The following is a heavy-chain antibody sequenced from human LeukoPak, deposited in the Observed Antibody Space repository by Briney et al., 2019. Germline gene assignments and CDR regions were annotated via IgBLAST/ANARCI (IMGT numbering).Heavy chain of an antibody. CDR1: GYTFTSYY. D-gene: IGHD3-22*01. Sequence: GASVKVSCKASGYTFTSYYMHWVRQAPGQGLEWTGIINPSGGSTSYAQKLQGRVTMTRDTSTSTVYMELSSLRSEDTAVYYCARGLYYYDSSGYYGVDYWGQGTLVTVSS. CDR3: ARGLYYYDSSGYYGVDY. CDR2: INPSGGST. J-gene: IGHJ4*02. V-gene: IGHV1-46*01.